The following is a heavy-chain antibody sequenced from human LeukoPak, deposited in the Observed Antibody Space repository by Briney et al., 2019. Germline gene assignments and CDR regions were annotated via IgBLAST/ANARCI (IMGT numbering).Heavy chain of an antibody. CDR2: INPNSGGT. CDR1: GYTFTGYY. D-gene: IGHD6-19*01. CDR3: ARAYSSGWYGENWFDP. V-gene: IGHV1-2*06. J-gene: IGHJ5*02. Sequence: ASVKVSCKASGYTFTGYYMHWVRQAPGQGLEGLGRINPNSGGTNYAQKFQGRVTMTRDTSIGTAYMELSRLRSDDTAVYYCARAYSSGWYGENWFDPWGQGTLVTVSS.